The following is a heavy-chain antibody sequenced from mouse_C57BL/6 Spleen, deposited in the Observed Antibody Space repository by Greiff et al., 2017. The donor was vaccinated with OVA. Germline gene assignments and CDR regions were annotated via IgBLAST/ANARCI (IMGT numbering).Heavy chain of an antibody. V-gene: IGHV1-77*01. J-gene: IGHJ4*01. CDR1: GYTFTDYY. D-gene: IGHD1-1*01. CDR3: ARGGFYYGSSSYAMDY. Sequence: QVQLQQSGAELVKPGASVKISCKASGYTFTDYYINWVKQTPGQGLEWIGKIGPGSGSTYYNEKFKGKATLTADKSSSTAYMQLSSLTSEDSAVYFCARGGFYYGSSSYAMDYWGQGTSVTVSS. CDR2: IGPGSGST.